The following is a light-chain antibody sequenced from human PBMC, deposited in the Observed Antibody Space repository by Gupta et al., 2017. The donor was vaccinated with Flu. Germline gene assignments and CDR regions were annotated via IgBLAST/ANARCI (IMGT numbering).Light chain of an antibody. V-gene: IGKV3-20*01. CDR2: DAS. Sequence: GETATLSCRASQSDRSTYLLWYQPLPGQAPRLLIYDASSRATGIPDRFSRISSGPDFPLHISRLEPDDFAMSSCQHSDTLPRTLGQGTPVEI. CDR1: QSDRSTY. J-gene: IGKJ1*01. CDR3: QHSDTLPRT.